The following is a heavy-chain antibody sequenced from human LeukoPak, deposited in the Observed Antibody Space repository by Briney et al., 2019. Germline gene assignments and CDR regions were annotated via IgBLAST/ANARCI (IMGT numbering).Heavy chain of an antibody. D-gene: IGHD2-2*01. CDR2: MNPNSGNT. CDR1: GYTFTSYD. CDR3: AREPPYCSSTSCYDPFDY. Sequence: ASVKVSCKASGYTFTSYDINWVRQATGQGLEWMGWMNPNSGNTGYAQKFQGRVTMTRNTSISTAYMELSSLRSEDTAVYYCAREPPYCSSTSCYDPFDYWGQGTLVTVSS. J-gene: IGHJ4*02. V-gene: IGHV1-8*01.